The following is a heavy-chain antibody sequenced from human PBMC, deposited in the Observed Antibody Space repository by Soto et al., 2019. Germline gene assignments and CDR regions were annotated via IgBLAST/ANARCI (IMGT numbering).Heavy chain of an antibody. V-gene: IGHV1-2*04. Sequence: ASVKVSCKASGYTFTGYYMHWVRQAPGQGLEWMGWINPNSGGTNYAQKFQGWVTMTRDTSISTAYMELSRLRSDDTAVYYCARYSSSWSDAFDIWGQGKMVPVSS. J-gene: IGHJ3*02. D-gene: IGHD6-13*01. CDR1: GYTFTGYY. CDR2: INPNSGGT. CDR3: ARYSSSWSDAFDI.